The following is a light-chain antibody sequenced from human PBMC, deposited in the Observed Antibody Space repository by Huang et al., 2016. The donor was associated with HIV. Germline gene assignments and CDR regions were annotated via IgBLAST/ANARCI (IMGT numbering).Light chain of an antibody. CDR2: GAS. Sequence: EIVMTQSPGTLSVSPGERATLFCRTSQSVSSNLAWYRHKPGQGPRLLIYGASTRATGVPARFSGSGSGTEFTLTINSLQSEDFAVYYCQQYNNWPPWTFGQGTKVEIK. J-gene: IGKJ1*01. CDR3: QQYNNWPPWT. V-gene: IGKV3-15*01. CDR1: QSVSSN.